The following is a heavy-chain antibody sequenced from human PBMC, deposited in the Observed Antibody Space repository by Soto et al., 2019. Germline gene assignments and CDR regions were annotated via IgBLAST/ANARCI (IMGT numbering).Heavy chain of an antibody. Sequence: ASLKVSCKVSGYTHNELSMHWARQAPGKGLEWMGGFDPEDGETIYAQKFQGRVTMTEDTSTDTAYMELSSLRSEDTAVYYCATDRIAAAGTRWFDPWGQGTLVTVSS. J-gene: IGHJ5*02. CDR3: ATDRIAAAGTRWFDP. D-gene: IGHD6-13*01. CDR1: GYTHNELS. CDR2: FDPEDGET. V-gene: IGHV1-24*01.